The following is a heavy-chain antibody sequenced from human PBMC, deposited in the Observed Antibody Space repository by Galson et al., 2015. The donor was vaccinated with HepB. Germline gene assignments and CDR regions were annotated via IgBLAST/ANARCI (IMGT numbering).Heavy chain of an antibody. Sequence: SVKVSCKASGGTFSSYAISWVRQAPGQGLEWMGGIIPIFGTANYAQKFQGRVTITADESTSTAYMELSSLRSEDTAVYYCAAGGSGWYKVYCFEVWGQGTTVTVSS. CDR3: AAGGSGWYKVYCFEV. J-gene: IGHJ6*02. CDR1: GGTFSSYA. V-gene: IGHV1-69*13. D-gene: IGHD6-19*01. CDR2: IIPIFGTA.